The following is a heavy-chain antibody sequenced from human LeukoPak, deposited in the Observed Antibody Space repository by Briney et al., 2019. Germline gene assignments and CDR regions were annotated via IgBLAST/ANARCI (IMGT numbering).Heavy chain of an antibody. D-gene: IGHD3-3*01. V-gene: IGHV3-53*01. Sequence: GGSLRLSCAASGFTVSSNYMSWVRQASGKGLEWVSVISSGGSSYYAESVKGRFTVSRDNAKNSLYLQMNSLRAEDTAVYYCAREPFWSGYFSNLHFDYWGQGALVTVSS. CDR2: ISSGGSS. CDR3: AREPFWSGYFSNLHFDY. CDR1: GFTVSSNY. J-gene: IGHJ4*02.